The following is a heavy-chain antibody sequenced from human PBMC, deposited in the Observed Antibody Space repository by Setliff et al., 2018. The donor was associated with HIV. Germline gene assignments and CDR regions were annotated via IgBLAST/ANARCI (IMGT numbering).Heavy chain of an antibody. CDR1: GFNFNNAW. CDR2: IKSKTDGGTT. Sequence: GGSLRLSCAASGFNFNNAWMSWVRQAPGKGLEWVGLIKSKTDGGTTDYAAPVKDRFTISRDDSKNTLYLQMNSLRAEDTAMYYCARDWRHGYDLNFDYWGQGTLVTVSS. CDR3: ARDWRHGYDLNFDY. D-gene: IGHD5-12*01. J-gene: IGHJ4*02. V-gene: IGHV3-15*01.